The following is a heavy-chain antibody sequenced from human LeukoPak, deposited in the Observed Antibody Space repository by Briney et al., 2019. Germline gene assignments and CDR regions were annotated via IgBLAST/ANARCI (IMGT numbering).Heavy chain of an antibody. CDR2: ILSGGTT. V-gene: IGHV4-4*07. CDR3: AREFLSKAGRRREFDP. D-gene: IGHD2-15*01. J-gene: IGHJ5*02. CDR1: SGSISGYS. Sequence: SETPSLTCAVSSGSISGYSYNWIRQPPRKGLEWIGPILSGGTTTYNTSFKSRVNQAGVTSNNQYSQSPIYVNADDTAVYYRAREFLSKAGRRREFDPWGQGTLVTVSS.